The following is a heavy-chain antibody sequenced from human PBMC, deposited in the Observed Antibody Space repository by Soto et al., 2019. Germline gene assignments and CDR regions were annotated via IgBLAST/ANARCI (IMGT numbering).Heavy chain of an antibody. CDR2: ISSSGSVI. Sequence: EVHLVESGGGLVQPGESLRVSCAASGFTLSNYAMSWVRQAPGKGLEWLSYISSSGSVIYYADSVKGRFTVSRDYAKNSLFLQMNSLSDEDTAVYYCARDGAVAGKRYFYGMDVWGQGTTVTVSS. J-gene: IGHJ6*02. CDR3: ARDGAVAGKRYFYGMDV. D-gene: IGHD6-19*01. CDR1: GFTLSNYA. V-gene: IGHV3-48*02.